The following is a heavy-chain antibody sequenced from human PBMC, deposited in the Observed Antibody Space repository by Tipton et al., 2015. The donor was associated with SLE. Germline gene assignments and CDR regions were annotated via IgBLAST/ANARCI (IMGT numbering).Heavy chain of an antibody. Sequence: TLSLTCTVSGGSISSYYWSWIRQPAGKGLEWIGRIYTSGSTNYNPSLKSRVTISVDTSKNQFSLEVSSVTAADTAVYYCARLHSSSWTTDCWGQGTLVTVSS. V-gene: IGHV4-4*07. CDR3: ARLHSSSWTTDC. D-gene: IGHD6-13*01. CDR1: GGSISSYY. CDR2: IYTSGST. J-gene: IGHJ4*02.